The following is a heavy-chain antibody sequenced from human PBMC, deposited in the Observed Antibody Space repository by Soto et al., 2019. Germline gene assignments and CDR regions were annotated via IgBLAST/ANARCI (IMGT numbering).Heavy chain of an antibody. CDR1: GFTFSSYW. Sequence: GESLKISCAASGFTFSSYWMSWVRQAPGKGLEWVANIKQDGSEKYYVDSVKGRFTISRDNAKNSLYLQMNSLRAEDTAVYYCAYYYGSGRGAFDIWGQGTMVTVSS. CDR3: AYYYGSGRGAFDI. V-gene: IGHV3-7*01. J-gene: IGHJ3*02. D-gene: IGHD3-10*01. CDR2: IKQDGSEK.